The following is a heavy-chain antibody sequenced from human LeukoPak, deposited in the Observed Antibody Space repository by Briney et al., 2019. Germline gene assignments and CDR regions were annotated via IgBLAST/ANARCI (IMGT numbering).Heavy chain of an antibody. CDR3: ARASFWESPVNWFDP. J-gene: IGHJ5*02. CDR2: VNPKNGGA. CDR1: GYTFIGHY. V-gene: IGHV1-2*07. D-gene: IGHD3-16*01. Sequence: ASVKVSCKTSGYTFIGHYIHWVRQAPGQGLEWMGWVNPKNGGANYAPRFRGRVTMTRDRSTSTVYMELTRLTSDDTAVYYCARASFWESPVNWFDPWGQGTLVTVSS.